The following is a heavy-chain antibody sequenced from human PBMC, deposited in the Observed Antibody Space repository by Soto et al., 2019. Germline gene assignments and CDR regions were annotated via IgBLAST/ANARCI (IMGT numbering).Heavy chain of an antibody. Sequence: QVQVVESGGGVVQPGRSLRISCEVSGFTFSRYGMHWVRQAPGKGLEWVAFIWYNGSNKRYGDSVKGRFSVSRDDLTNTVNLPMTHLCVDDTVVYYLARDLHFVDLVSRIVDNYSFSGMDVWGQGATVTVAS. CDR3: ARDLHFVDLVSRIVDNYSFSGMDV. V-gene: IGHV3-33*01. D-gene: IGHD1-26*01. CDR2: IWYNGSNK. CDR1: GFTFSRYG. J-gene: IGHJ6*02.